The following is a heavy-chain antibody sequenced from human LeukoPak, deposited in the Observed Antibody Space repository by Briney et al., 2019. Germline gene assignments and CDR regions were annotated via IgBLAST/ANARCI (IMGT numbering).Heavy chain of an antibody. CDR1: GFTFSSFA. J-gene: IGHJ3*02. Sequence: GGSLRLSCAASGFTFSSFAMSWVRQAPGKGLEWVSAISTSVGSTYYADSVKGRFTISRDNSKNTLYLQMNSLRAEDTAVYYCARDQSDAFDIWGQGTMVTVSS. CDR2: ISTSVGST. V-gene: IGHV3-23*01. CDR3: ARDQSDAFDI.